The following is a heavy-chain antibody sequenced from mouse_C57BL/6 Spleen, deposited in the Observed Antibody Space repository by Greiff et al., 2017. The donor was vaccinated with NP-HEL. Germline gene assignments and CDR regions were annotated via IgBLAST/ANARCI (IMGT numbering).Heavy chain of an antibody. J-gene: IGHJ4*01. Sequence: VQLQQSGAELVRPGASVKLSCTASGFNIKDDYMHWVKQRPEQGLEWIGWIDPENGDTEYASKFQGKATITADTSSNIAYLQLSSLTSEDTAVYYCTTRDEDAMDYWGQGTSVTVSS. CDR2: IDPENGDT. CDR3: TTRDEDAMDY. V-gene: IGHV14-4*01. D-gene: IGHD3-3*01. CDR1: GFNIKDDY.